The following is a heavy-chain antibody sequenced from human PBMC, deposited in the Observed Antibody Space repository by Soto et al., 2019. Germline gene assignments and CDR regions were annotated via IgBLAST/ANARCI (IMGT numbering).Heavy chain of an antibody. D-gene: IGHD3-9*01. CDR3: TQDGGSRDWLTVN. CDR1: GFTFTSYA. Sequence: EVQLLESGGDLVQPGGSLRLSCAASGFTFTSYAMSWIRQAPGKGLEWVSAITGGGANTYYADSVKGRFTISRDNSKNTRYLQMNRLRAEDTAFYYWTQDGGSRDWLTVNWGQGTLVTVSS. V-gene: IGHV3-23*01. CDR2: ITGGGANT. J-gene: IGHJ4*02.